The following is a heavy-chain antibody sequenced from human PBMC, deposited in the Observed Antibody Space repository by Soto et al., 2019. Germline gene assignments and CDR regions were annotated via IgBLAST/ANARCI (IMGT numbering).Heavy chain of an antibody. D-gene: IGHD2-2*01. CDR2: MNPNSGNT. J-gene: IGHJ6*03. CDR1: GYTFTSYD. CDR3: ARSNVVVPAAITVYYYYYIVV. Sequence: QVQLVQSGAEVKKPGASVKVSCKASGYTFTSYDINWVRQATGQGLEWMGWMNPNSGNTGYAQKFRGRVTMTRNTSISTAYMELSSLRSEDTAVYYCARSNVVVPAAITVYYYYYIVVFGKGTTVTVS. V-gene: IGHV1-8*01.